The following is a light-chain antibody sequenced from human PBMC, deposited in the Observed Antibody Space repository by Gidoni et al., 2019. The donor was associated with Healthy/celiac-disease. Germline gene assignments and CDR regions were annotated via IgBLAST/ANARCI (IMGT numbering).Light chain of an antibody. J-gene: IGKJ4*01. Sequence: DIQMTQSPSSLSASVGDRVTITCRASQSISSYLNWYQQKPGKAPSRFSGSGSGTDFTLTISSLQPEDFATYYCQQSYSTLLLTLGGGTKVEIK. CDR3: QQSYSTLLLT. CDR1: QSISSY. V-gene: IGKV1-39*01.